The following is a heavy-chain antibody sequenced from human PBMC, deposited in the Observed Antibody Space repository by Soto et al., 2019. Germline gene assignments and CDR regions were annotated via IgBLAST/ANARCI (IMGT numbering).Heavy chain of an antibody. J-gene: IGHJ4*02. CDR2: ISGSGGST. D-gene: IGHD3-22*01. Sequence: PGGSLRLSCAASGFTFSSYAMSWVRQAPGKGLEWVSAISGSGGSTYYADSVKGRFTISRDNSKNTLYLQMNSLRAEDTAVYYCAKLAGWDYYDSSGYEFYFDYWGQGTLVTVSS. CDR1: GFTFSSYA. V-gene: IGHV3-23*01. CDR3: AKLAGWDYYDSSGYEFYFDY.